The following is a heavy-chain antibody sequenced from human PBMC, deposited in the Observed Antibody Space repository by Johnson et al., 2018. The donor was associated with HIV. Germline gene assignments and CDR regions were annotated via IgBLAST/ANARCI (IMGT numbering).Heavy chain of an antibody. CDR2: IDTAGDT. CDR3: ARRSIRSDGFDI. V-gene: IGHV3-13*01. Sequence: EVQVVESGGGVVQPGGSLRLSCAASGFNFSNYGIHWVRQAPGKGLEWVSEIDTAGDTYYPGSVKGRFTTSRENAKNSLYLQMNSLRAGDTAVYYCARRSIRSDGFDIWGQGTMVTVSS. CDR1: GFNFSNYG. D-gene: IGHD4-11*01. J-gene: IGHJ3*02.